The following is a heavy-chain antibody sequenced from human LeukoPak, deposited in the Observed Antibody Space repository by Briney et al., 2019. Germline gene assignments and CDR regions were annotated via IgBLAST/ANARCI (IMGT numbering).Heavy chain of an antibody. CDR3: AKGTDPKTHYYYYYGMDV. J-gene: IGHJ6*02. Sequence: GGSLRLSCAASGFTVSSNYMSWVRQAPGKGLEWVSVIYSGGSTYYADSVKGRFTISRDNSKNTLYLQMNSLRAEDTAVYYCAKGTDPKTHYYYYYGMDVWGRGTTVTVSS. CDR1: GFTVSSNY. CDR2: IYSGGST. V-gene: IGHV3-66*01.